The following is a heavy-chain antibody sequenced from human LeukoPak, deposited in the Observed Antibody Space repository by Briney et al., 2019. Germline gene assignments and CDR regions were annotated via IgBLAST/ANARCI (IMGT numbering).Heavy chain of an antibody. Sequence: GGSLRLSCAASGFTFSSYEMNWVRKAPGKGLEWVSYISSSGNTIDYADSVKGRFTISRDNAKNSLYLQMNSLRAEDTAGYYCARISGITMVRGVTADYWGQGTLVTVSS. V-gene: IGHV3-48*03. CDR2: ISSSGNTI. J-gene: IGHJ4*02. D-gene: IGHD3-10*01. CDR3: ARISGITMVRGVTADY. CDR1: GFTFSSYE.